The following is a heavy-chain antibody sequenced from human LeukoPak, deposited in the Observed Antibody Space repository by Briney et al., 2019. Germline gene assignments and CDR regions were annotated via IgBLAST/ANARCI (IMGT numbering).Heavy chain of an antibody. Sequence: PGRSLRLSCAASGFTFSSYGMHWVRQAPGKGLEWVAVISYDGSNKYYADSVNGRFTISRDNSKNTLYLQMNSLRAEDTAVYYCATSIPTLYSSGWPFDYWGQGTLVTVSS. D-gene: IGHD6-19*01. J-gene: IGHJ4*02. CDR2: ISYDGSNK. CDR3: ATSIPTLYSSGWPFDY. CDR1: GFTFSSYG. V-gene: IGHV3-30*03.